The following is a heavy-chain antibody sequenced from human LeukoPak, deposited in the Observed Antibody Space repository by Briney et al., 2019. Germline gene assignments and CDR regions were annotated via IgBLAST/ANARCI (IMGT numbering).Heavy chain of an antibody. D-gene: IGHD3-10*01. J-gene: IGHJ4*02. CDR2: IYYSGST. Sequence: SETLSLTCTVSGGSISSYYWRWIRQPPGEGLEWIGYIYYSGSTNYNPSLKSRVTISVDKSKTQFSLKLRSMTAADTAVYYCARGLWFGELLFDYWGQGTLVTVSS. CDR3: ARGLWFGELLFDY. CDR1: GGSISSYY. V-gene: IGHV4-59*01.